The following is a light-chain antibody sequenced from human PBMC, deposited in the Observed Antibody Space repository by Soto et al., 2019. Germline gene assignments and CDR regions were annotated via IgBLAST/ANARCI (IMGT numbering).Light chain of an antibody. Sequence: QSVLTQPASVSGSPGQSITISCTGTSSDVGSYNLVSWYQQHPGKAPKLMIYEGSKRPSGVSNRFSGSKSGNTASLTISGLQAEDEADYYCCSYAGSSTFANYVFGTGTKVTV. V-gene: IGLV2-23*03. J-gene: IGLJ1*01. CDR1: SSDVGSYNL. CDR3: CSYAGSSTFANYV. CDR2: EGS.